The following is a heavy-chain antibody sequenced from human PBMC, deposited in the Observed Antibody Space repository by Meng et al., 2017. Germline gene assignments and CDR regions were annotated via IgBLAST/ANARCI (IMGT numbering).Heavy chain of an antibody. CDR1: GGSISSSSYY. D-gene: IGHD2-2*01. V-gene: IGHV4-39*07. J-gene: IGHJ4*02. CDR3: ASLYCSSTSCYEDY. Sequence: SETLSLTCTVSGGSISSSSYYWGGIRQPPGKGLEWIGSIYYSGSTYYNPSLKSRVTISVDTSKNQFSLELSSVTAADTAVYYCASLYCSSTSCYEDYWGQGTLVTVSS. CDR2: IYYSGST.